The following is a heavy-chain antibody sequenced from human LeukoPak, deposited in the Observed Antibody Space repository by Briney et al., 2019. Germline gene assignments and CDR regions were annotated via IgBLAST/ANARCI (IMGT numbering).Heavy chain of an antibody. CDR3: AREGTEGSGSYYPGYGMDV. J-gene: IGHJ6*02. D-gene: IGHD3-10*01. Sequence: PGGSLRLSCAAAGLTFSSYGMSWVRQAPGKGLEWVSGISGSGSNIYYADSVKGRFTISRDNSKSTLYLQMNSLRAEDTAVYYCAREGTEGSGSYYPGYGMDVWGQGTTVTVSS. V-gene: IGHV3-23*01. CDR2: ISGSGSNI. CDR1: GLTFSSYG.